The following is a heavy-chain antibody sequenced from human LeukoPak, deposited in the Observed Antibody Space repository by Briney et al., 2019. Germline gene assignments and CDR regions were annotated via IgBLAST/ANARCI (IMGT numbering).Heavy chain of an antibody. D-gene: IGHD3-22*01. V-gene: IGHV3-11*04. J-gene: IGHJ4*02. Sequence: PGGSMRLSCAASGFTFSDYYITWIRQAPGKGLEWVSYISSSGSIIYYAESVKGRFIISRDNAKTSLYLQMNSLRAEDTAVYFCARVGYDSSGRFDYWGQGTLVTVSS. CDR3: ARVGYDSSGRFDY. CDR1: GFTFSDYY. CDR2: ISSSGSII.